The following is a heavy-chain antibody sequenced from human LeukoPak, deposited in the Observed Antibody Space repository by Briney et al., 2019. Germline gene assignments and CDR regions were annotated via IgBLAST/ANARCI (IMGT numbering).Heavy chain of an antibody. J-gene: IGHJ6*03. D-gene: IGHD2-2*01. CDR3: ARGPIFRQVPAAHDYYYYYMDV. V-gene: IGHV1-8*03. Sequence: ASVKVSCKASGYTFTSYDINWVRQATEQGLEWMGWMNPNSGNTGYAQKFQGRVTITRNTSISTAYMELSSLRSEDTAVYYCARGPIFRQVPAAHDYYYYYMDVWGKGTTVTVSS. CDR2: MNPNSGNT. CDR1: GYTFTSYD.